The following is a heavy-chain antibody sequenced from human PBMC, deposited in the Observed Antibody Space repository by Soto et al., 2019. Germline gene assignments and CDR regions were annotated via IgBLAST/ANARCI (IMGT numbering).Heavy chain of an antibody. Sequence: QVQLVESGGGVVHPGRSLRLSCAASGFTFSSYGMHWVRQAPGKGLEWVAVISYDGSNKYYADSVKGRFTISRDNSKNTLYLQMNSLRAEDTAVYYCAKAGSPQLWYYLDYWGQGTLVTVSS. D-gene: IGHD5-18*01. CDR1: GFTFSSYG. CDR2: ISYDGSNK. V-gene: IGHV3-30*18. CDR3: AKAGSPQLWYYLDY. J-gene: IGHJ4*02.